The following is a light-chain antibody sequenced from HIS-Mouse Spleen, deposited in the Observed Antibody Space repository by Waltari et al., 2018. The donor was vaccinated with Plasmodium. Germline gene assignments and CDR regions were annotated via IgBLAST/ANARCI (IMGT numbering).Light chain of an antibody. CDR3: YSTDSSGNHRV. V-gene: IGLV3-10*01. CDR1: ALPKKY. Sequence: SYELTQPPSVSVSPRQTARINCSGAALPKKYSSWYQQKSGQAPALVIYEDSKRPSGIPERFSGSSSGTMATLTISGAQVEDEADYYCYSTDSSGNHRVFGGGTKLTVL. J-gene: IGLJ3*02. CDR2: EDS.